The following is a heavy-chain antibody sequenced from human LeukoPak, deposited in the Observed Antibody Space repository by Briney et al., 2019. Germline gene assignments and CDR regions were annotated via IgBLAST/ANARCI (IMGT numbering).Heavy chain of an antibody. J-gene: IGHJ4*02. CDR1: GGSISSGSYY. V-gene: IGHV4-61*02. CDR3: AMSDILTGYYPAFY. D-gene: IGHD3-9*01. CDR2: IYTSGST. Sequence: SETLSLTCTVSGGSISSGSYYWSWIRQPAGKGLEWIGRIYTSGSTNYNPSLKSRDTISVDTSKNQFSLKLSSVTAADTAVYYCAMSDILTGYYPAFYWGQGTLVTVSS.